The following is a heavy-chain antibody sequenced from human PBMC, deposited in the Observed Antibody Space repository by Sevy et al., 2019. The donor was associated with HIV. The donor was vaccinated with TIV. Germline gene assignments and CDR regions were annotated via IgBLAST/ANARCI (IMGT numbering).Heavy chain of an antibody. CDR1: GGIFKSYG. CDR3: VRGGGNGLHYCDY. D-gene: IGHD6-19*01. Sequence: ASVKVSCKASGGIFKSYGISWVRQAPGQGLEWMGGIIPIFNTEHYAQKFQGRVTITADESTKTAYMELSSLRSEDTAVYYCVRGGGNGLHYCDYWGQETLVTVSS. J-gene: IGHJ4*02. CDR2: IIPIFNTE. V-gene: IGHV1-69*13.